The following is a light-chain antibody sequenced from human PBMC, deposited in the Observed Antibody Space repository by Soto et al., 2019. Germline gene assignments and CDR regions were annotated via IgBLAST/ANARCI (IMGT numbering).Light chain of an antibody. CDR1: QGIRNG. CDR3: QQYNSYQWT. Sequence: DVQGTQSRSSLSSSVGYRFTTTWLAIQGIRNGLSWYQQKPGQANTIMIYAAYSLQSGVKYRFSGSGSGTDFTLTISSMQPEDVATYYCQQYNSYQWTFGTGKQVDIK. J-gene: IGKJ1*01. V-gene: IGKV1-27*01. CDR2: AAY.